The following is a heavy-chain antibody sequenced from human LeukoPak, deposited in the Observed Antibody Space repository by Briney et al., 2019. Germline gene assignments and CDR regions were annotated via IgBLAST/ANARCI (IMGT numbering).Heavy chain of an antibody. J-gene: IGHJ4*02. CDR2: INPNSGGT. Sequence: GASVKVSCKASGYTFTSYYMHWVRQAPGQGLEWMGWINPNSGGTRFAQKFQGRVTMTRDTSISTAYMELTRLRSDDTAVYYCARGDNADYWGQGTLVTVSS. V-gene: IGHV1-2*02. D-gene: IGHD2-21*01. CDR1: GYTFTSYY. CDR3: ARGDNADY.